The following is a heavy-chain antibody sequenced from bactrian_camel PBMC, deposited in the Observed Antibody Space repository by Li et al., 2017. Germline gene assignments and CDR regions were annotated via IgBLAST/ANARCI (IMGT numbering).Heavy chain of an antibody. CDR3: ARGLGRVDY. CDR2: IDNDGST. Sequence: HVQLVESGGELVQPGGSLRLSCAASGYGASRYCMGWFRQAPGKEREGVAGIDNDGSTSYAGSVEGRFTISKDNVKNRLYLQMNSLKTEDMAMYYCARGLGRVDYWGQGTQVTVS. J-gene: IGHJ4*01. D-gene: IGHD1*01. V-gene: IGHV3S26*01. CDR1: GYGASRYC.